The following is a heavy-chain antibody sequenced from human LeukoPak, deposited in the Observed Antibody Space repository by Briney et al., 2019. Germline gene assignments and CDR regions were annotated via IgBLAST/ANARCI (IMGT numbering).Heavy chain of an antibody. CDR2: IIPIFGTA. V-gene: IGHV1-69*13. CDR3: ARGSYTLGYQPY. D-gene: IGHD7-27*01. CDR1: GGTFSSYA. Sequence: ASVKVPCKASGGTFSSYAISWVRQAPGQGLEWMGGIIPIFGTANYAQKFQGRVTITADESTNTAYMELSSLRSEDTAVYYCARGSYTLGYQPYWGQGTLVTVSS. J-gene: IGHJ4*02.